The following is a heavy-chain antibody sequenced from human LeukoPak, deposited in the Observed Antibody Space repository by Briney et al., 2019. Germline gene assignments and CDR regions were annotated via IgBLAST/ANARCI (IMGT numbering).Heavy chain of an antibody. Sequence: GESLKISCQASGESFTTYWIGWVRQMPGKGLEWMGILHPGNSDTRYSPPFQGHVTFSAATSTSTAYLQWSKLRATRHAIHCCGRPQQRSDPAIDYWGQGTLVTVSS. CDR3: GRPQQRSDPAIDY. J-gene: IGHJ4*02. D-gene: IGHD3-3*01. V-gene: IGHV5-51*01. CDR2: LHPGNSDT. CDR1: GESFTTYW.